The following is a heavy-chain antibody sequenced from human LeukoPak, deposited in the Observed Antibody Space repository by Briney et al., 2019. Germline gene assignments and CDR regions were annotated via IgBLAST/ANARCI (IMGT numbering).Heavy chain of an antibody. CDR3: ARPSKQQQLVGWFDP. V-gene: IGHV4-39*07. Sequence: SETLSLTCTVSGGSISSSSYYWGWIRQPPGKGLEWIGSIYYSGSTYYNPSLKSRVTISVDASKNQFSLKLSSVTAADTAVYYCARPSKQQQLVGWFDPWGQGTLVTVSS. J-gene: IGHJ5*02. D-gene: IGHD6-13*01. CDR1: GGSISSSSYY. CDR2: IYYSGST.